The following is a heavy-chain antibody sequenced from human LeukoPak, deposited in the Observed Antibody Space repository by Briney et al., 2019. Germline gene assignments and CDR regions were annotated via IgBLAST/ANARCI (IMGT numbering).Heavy chain of an antibody. CDR3: ARVSGYSSSWYAGRYYFDY. V-gene: IGHV3-11*05. Sequence: GGSLGLSCAASGFTFSDYYMSWIRQAPGKGLEWVSYISSSSSYTNYADSVKGRFTISRDNAKNSLYLQMNSLRAEDTAVYYCARVSGYSSSWYAGRYYFDYWGQGTLVTVSS. CDR1: GFTFSDYY. J-gene: IGHJ4*02. D-gene: IGHD6-13*01. CDR2: ISSSSSYT.